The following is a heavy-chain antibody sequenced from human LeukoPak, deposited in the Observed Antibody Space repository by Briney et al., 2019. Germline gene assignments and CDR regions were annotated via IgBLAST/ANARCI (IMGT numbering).Heavy chain of an antibody. V-gene: IGHV1-18*01. J-gene: IGHJ4*02. CDR3: ARDTGEVDY. Sequence: ASVKVSCKASGYTLISYGFSWVRQAPGQGLEWMGWISANNGNTNYAQKFQGRVTMTTDTSTSTAYMELRSLRSDDTAVYYCARDTGEVDYWGQGTLVTVSS. CDR2: ISANNGNT. D-gene: IGHD7-27*01. CDR1: GYTLISYG.